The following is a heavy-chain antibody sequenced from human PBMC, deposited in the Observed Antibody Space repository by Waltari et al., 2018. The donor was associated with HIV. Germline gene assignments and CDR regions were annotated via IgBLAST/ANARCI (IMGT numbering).Heavy chain of an antibody. CDR3: ARDTHYGMDV. CDR1: GFTFSSYA. Sequence: QVQLVESGGGVVQPGKSLRLSCAASGFTFSSYAMHWVRQAPGKVLRWVAVISYDGSNKYSAYSVKGRFTISRDNSKNTLYLQMNSLRAEDTAMYYCARDTHYGMDVWGQGTTVTVSS. V-gene: IGHV3-30-3*01. J-gene: IGHJ6*02. CDR2: ISYDGSNK.